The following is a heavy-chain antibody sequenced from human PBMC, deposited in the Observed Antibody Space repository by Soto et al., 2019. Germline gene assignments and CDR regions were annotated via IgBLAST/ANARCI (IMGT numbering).Heavy chain of an antibody. J-gene: IGHJ4*02. CDR2: IIPILGIA. D-gene: IGHD4-17*01. CDR1: GGTFSRYT. CDR3: ASYGDYGEYYFDY. Sequence: GASVKVSCKASGGTFSRYTISWVRQAPGQGLEWMGRIIPILGIANYAQKFQGRVTITADKSTSTAYMELSSLRSEDTAVYYCASYGDYGEYYFDYWGQGTLVTVSS. V-gene: IGHV1-69*02.